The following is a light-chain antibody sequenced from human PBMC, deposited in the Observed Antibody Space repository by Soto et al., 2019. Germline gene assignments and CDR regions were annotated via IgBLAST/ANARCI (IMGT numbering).Light chain of an antibody. V-gene: IGLV2-8*01. CDR2: EVS. J-gene: IGLJ2*01. CDR1: SSDIGAYNY. CDR3: SSYAGFSNLV. Sequence: QSALTQPPSASGSPGQSVTISCTGTSSDIGAYNYVSWYQQHPGKAPKLIISEVSKRPSGVPDRFSGSKSGNTASLTVSGLQAEAEADSFCSSYAGFSNLVFGGGTQLTVL.